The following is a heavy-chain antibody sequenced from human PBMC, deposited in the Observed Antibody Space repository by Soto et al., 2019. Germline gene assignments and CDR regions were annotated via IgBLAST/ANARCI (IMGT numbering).Heavy chain of an antibody. CDR1: GFTFSSYA. V-gene: IGHV3-23*01. J-gene: IGHJ6*02. Sequence: GGSLRLSCAASGFTFSSYAMSWVRQAPGKGLEWVSAISGSGGSTYYADSVKGRFTISRDNSKNTLYLQMNSLRAEDTAVYYCAKGNGDYVGGVSYYYYGMDVWGQGTTVTVSS. CDR2: ISGSGGST. D-gene: IGHD4-17*01. CDR3: AKGNGDYVGGVSYYYYGMDV.